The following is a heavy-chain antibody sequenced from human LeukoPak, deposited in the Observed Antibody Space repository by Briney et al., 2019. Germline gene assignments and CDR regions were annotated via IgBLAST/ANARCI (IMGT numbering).Heavy chain of an antibody. Sequence: SQTLSLTCTVSGGSISSGSYYWSWIRQPAGKGLEWIGRISSSGSTNYNPSLKSRVTISVDTSKNQFSLKLSSVTAADTAVYFCARGPYSYDSSGAFDIWGQGTMVTVSS. V-gene: IGHV4-61*02. CDR2: ISSSGST. CDR3: ARGPYSYDSSGAFDI. J-gene: IGHJ3*02. D-gene: IGHD3-22*01. CDR1: GGSISSGSYY.